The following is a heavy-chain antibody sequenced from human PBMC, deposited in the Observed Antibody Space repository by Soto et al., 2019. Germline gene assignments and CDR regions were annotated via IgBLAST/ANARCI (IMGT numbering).Heavy chain of an antibody. J-gene: IGHJ5*02. CDR2: IIPIFGTA. CDR3: ARVTPNWFDP. CDR1: GGTFSSYA. Sequence: GASVKVSCKASGGTFSSYAISWVRQAPGQGLEWMGGIIPIFGTANYAQKLQGRVTMTTDTSTSTAYMELRSLRSDDTAVYYCARVTPNWFDPWGQGTLVTVSS. V-gene: IGHV1-69*05. D-gene: IGHD2-21*02.